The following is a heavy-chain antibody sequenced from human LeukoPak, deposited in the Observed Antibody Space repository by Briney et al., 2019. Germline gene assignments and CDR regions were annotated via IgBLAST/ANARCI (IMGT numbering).Heavy chain of an antibody. V-gene: IGHV1-69*04. J-gene: IGHJ4*02. Sequence: SVKVSCKASGGTFTSYAISWVRQAPGQGLEWMGRIIPILGIANYAQKFQGRVTITADKSTSTAYMELSSLRSEDTAVYYCARGDYGGLDYWGQGTLVTVSS. CDR3: ARGDYGGLDY. D-gene: IGHD4-23*01. CDR1: GGTFTSYA. CDR2: IIPILGIA.